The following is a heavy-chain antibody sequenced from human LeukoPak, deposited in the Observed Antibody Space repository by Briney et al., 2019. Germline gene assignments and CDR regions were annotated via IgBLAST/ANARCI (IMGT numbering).Heavy chain of an antibody. Sequence: GGSLRLSCAASGFTFSSYAMNWVRQAPGKGLEWVSSFSGNSGRTYYADSVKGRFTISRDNSKNTLYLQVNSLRAEDTAVYYCARDLSPVVRASPMGYWGQGTLVTVSS. CDR2: FSGNSGRT. V-gene: IGHV3-23*01. CDR3: ARDLSPVVRASPMGY. CDR1: GFTFSSYA. D-gene: IGHD3-10*01. J-gene: IGHJ4*02.